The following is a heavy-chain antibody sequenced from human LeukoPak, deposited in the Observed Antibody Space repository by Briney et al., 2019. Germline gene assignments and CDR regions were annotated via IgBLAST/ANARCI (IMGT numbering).Heavy chain of an antibody. CDR3: ARHLPVRAGAARFLDY. J-gene: IGHJ4*02. CDR1: GGSISGYY. CDR2: INDSGGT. V-gene: IGHV4-59*08. D-gene: IGHD4/OR15-4a*01. Sequence: SETLSLTCTVSGGSISGYYWSWIRQPPGKALQWIGYINDSGGTDYNPSLKSRVTISVGMSNNQVSLKLSSVTTADTAIYYCARHLPVRAGAARFLDYWGQGTLVTVSS.